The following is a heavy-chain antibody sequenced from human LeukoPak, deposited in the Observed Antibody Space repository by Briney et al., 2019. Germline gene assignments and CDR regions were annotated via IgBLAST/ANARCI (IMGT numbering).Heavy chain of an antibody. V-gene: IGHV3-30*18. CDR3: AKVRTGSSFPNYYYYGMDV. J-gene: IGHJ6*02. CDR1: GFTFSSFG. Sequence: PGGSLRLSCAASGFTFSSFGMHWVRQAPGKGLEWVAVISYDGSNKYYADSVKGRSTISRDNSKNTLSLQMNSLRAEDTAVYYCAKVRTGSSFPNYYYYGMDVWGQGTTVTVSS. CDR2: ISYDGSNK. D-gene: IGHD6-6*01.